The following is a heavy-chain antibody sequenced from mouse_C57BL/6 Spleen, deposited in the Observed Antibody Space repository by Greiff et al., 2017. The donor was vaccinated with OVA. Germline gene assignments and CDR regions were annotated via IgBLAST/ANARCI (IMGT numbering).Heavy chain of an antibody. CDR1: GYAFSSYW. V-gene: IGHV1-80*01. CDR2: IYPGDGDT. J-gene: IGHJ1*03. Sequence: QVQLQQSGAELVKPGASVKISCKASGYAFSSYWMNWVKQRPGKGLEWIGQIYPGDGDTNYNGKFKGKATLTADKSSSTAYMQLSSLTSEDSAVYFCANRNYGSSYGYFDVWGTGTTVTVSS. CDR3: ANRNYGSSYGYFDV. D-gene: IGHD1-1*01.